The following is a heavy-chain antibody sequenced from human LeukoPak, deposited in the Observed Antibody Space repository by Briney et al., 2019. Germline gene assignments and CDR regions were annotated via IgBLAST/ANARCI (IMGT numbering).Heavy chain of an antibody. V-gene: IGHV1-69*04. D-gene: IGHD2-15*01. CDR2: IIPILGIA. CDR1: GGTFSSYA. CDR3: ARSYCSGGSCYHEWFDP. J-gene: IGHJ5*02. Sequence: GASVKVSCKASGGTFSSYAISWVRQAPGQGLEWMGRIIPILGIANYAQKFQGRVTITADKSTGTAYMELSSLRSEDTAVYYCARSYCSGGSCYHEWFDPWGQGTLVTVSS.